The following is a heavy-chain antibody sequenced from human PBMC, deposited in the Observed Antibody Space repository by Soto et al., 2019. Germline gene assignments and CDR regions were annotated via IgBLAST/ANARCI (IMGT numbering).Heavy chain of an antibody. CDR2: IIPILGIA. Sequence: SVKVSCKASGGTFSSYTISWVRQAPGQGLEWMGRIIPILGIANYAQKFQGRVTITADKSTSTAYMELSSLRSEDTAVYYCATSPGYCSGGSCYSEYSYYYSDMYVWCKGTTVTVSS. CDR1: GGTFSSYT. J-gene: IGHJ6*03. D-gene: IGHD2-15*01. CDR3: ATSPGYCSGGSCYSEYSYYYSDMYV. V-gene: IGHV1-69*02.